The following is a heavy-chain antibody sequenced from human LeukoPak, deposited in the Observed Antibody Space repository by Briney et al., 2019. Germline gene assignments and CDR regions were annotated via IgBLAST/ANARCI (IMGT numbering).Heavy chain of an antibody. J-gene: IGHJ4*02. V-gene: IGHV3-23*01. D-gene: IGHD3-10*01. CDR2: ISGSGGST. Sequence: GGSLRLTCAASEFTFSSYAMGWVRQAPAKGLEWVSAISGSGGSTYYADSVKGRFTISRDNSKNTLYLQMNSLRAEDTAVYYCAKDRGPRSAPSDYWGQGTLVTVSS. CDR3: AKDRGPRSAPSDY. CDR1: EFTFSSYA.